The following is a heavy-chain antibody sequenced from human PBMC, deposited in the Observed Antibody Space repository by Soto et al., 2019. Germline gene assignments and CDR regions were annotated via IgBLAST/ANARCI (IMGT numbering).Heavy chain of an antibody. CDR2: LYSGGSA. CDR1: GLTVSTKY. J-gene: IGHJ5*02. Sequence: EVQLIESGGGLTQPGGSLRLSCAASGLTVSTKYMNWIRQAPGKGLEWVAALYSGGSAYYGDSVTGRFTISRDSSKNTLYLQMNSLRVDDTAVYYCASSVFYSGFLDPWGQGALVTVSS. D-gene: IGHD3-10*01. V-gene: IGHV3-53*01. CDR3: ASSVFYSGFLDP.